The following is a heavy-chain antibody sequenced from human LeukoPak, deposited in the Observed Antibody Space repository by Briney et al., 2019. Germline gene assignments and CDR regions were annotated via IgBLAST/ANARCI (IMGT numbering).Heavy chain of an antibody. D-gene: IGHD3-16*02. V-gene: IGHV4-4*07. CDR2: LYISGST. CDR3: ARHPYYDYVWGSYRPPPFDY. Sequence: SETLSLTCTVSGASISSYYYNWIRQTAGGGLEWIGRLYISGSTDYNPSLKSRVTISVDTSNNQFSLKLNSVTAADTAVYYCARHPYYDYVWGSYRPPPFDYWGQGTLVTVSS. CDR1: GASISSYY. J-gene: IGHJ4*02.